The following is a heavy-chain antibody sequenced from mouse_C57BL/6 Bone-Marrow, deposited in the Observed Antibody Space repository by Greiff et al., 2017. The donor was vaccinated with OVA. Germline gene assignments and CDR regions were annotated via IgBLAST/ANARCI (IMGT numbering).Heavy chain of an antibody. V-gene: IGHV1-66*01. CDR2: IYPGSGNT. Sequence: VQLQQSGPELVKPGASVKISCKASGYSFTSYYIHWVKQRPGQGLEWIGWIYPGSGNTKYNEKFKGKATLPADTSSSTAYMQLSSLTSEDSAVYYCAESNYFYYAMDYWGQGTSVTVSS. D-gene: IGHD2-5*01. J-gene: IGHJ4*01. CDR3: AESNYFYYAMDY. CDR1: GYSFTSYY.